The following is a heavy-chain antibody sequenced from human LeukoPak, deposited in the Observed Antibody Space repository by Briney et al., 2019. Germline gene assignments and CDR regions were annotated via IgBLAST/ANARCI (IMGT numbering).Heavy chain of an antibody. D-gene: IGHD5-18*01. CDR3: ARTTEGGYTYGYFYYYYMDV. Sequence: PSETLSLTCTVSGYSISSGYYWGWIRQPPGKGLEWIGRIYTSGSTTYNPSLKSRVTMSVDTSKSQFSLNLMSVTAADTAVYYCARTTEGGYTYGYFYYYYMDVWGKGTTVTISS. CDR2: IYTSGST. J-gene: IGHJ6*03. V-gene: IGHV4-38-2*02. CDR1: GYSISSGYY.